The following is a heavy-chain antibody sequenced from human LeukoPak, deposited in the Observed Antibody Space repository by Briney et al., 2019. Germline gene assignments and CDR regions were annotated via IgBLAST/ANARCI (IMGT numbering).Heavy chain of an antibody. CDR3: ARAASSSWYGGLSNQGDYFDY. CDR1: GFTFDDYA. J-gene: IGHJ4*02. Sequence: GGSLRLSCAASGFTFDDYAMHWVRQAPGKGLEWVAVISYDGSNKYYADSVKGRFTISRDNSKNTLYLQMNSLRAEDTAVYYCARAASSSWYGGLSNQGDYFDYWGQGTLVTVSS. V-gene: IGHV3-30*04. CDR2: ISYDGSNK. D-gene: IGHD6-13*01.